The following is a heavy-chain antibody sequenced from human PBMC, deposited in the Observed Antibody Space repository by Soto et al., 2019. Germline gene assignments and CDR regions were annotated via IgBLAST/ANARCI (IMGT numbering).Heavy chain of an antibody. D-gene: IGHD3-22*01. J-gene: IGHJ6*02. V-gene: IGHV4-39*01. CDR3: ARGPFSYYDSSGYLGRRPSNYYYYGMDV. Sequence: SETLSLTCTVSGGSISSSSSYWDWIRQPPGKGLEWIGSIYYSGSTNYNPSLKSRVTISVDTSKNQFSLKLSSVTAADTAVYYCARGPFSYYDSSGYLGRRPSNYYYYGMDVWGQGTTVTVSS. CDR2: IYYSGST. CDR1: GGSISSSSSY.